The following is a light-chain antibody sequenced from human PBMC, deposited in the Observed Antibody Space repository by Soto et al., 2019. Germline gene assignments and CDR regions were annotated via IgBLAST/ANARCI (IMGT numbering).Light chain of an antibody. Sequence: EVVVTQSPATLSVSPGESATLSCRASQSVSSNLAWYQQRPGQAPTLLIYRASERATGVPDRFSGSGSGTEFTLTISSLQSEDFAVYYCHQYNNWPTWTFGQGTKVDIK. V-gene: IGKV3-15*01. J-gene: IGKJ1*01. CDR1: QSVSSN. CDR2: RAS. CDR3: HQYNNWPTWT.